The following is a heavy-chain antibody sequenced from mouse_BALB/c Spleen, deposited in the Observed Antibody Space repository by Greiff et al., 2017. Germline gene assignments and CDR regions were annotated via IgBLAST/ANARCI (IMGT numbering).Heavy chain of an antibody. V-gene: IGHV2-2*02. CDR3: ARNSGYSYYFDY. CDR1: GFSLTSYG. CDR2: IWSGGST. D-gene: IGHD2-3*01. J-gene: IGHJ2*01. Sequence: QVQLQQSGPGLVQPSQSLSITCTVSGFSLTSYGVHWVRQSPGKGLEWLGVIWSGGSTDYNAAFISRLSISKDNSKSQVFFKMNSLQANDTAIYYCARNSGYSYYFDYWGQGTTLTVSS.